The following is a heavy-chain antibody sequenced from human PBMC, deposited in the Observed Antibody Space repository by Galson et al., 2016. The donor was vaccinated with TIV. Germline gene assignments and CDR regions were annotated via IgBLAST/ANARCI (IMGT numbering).Heavy chain of an antibody. CDR1: GFTFSNYP. CDR3: ARDAVIGTPDYFDY. CDR2: ISYDGRIE. Sequence: SLRLSCAASGFTFSNYPMHWVRQTPGKGLEWVAVISYDGRIEDYADSVKGRFTISRDDSRNTLYLQMNSLRTEDTAIYCCARDAVIGTPDYFDYWGQGTLVTVSS. D-gene: IGHD2-21*01. V-gene: IGHV3-30*01. J-gene: IGHJ4*02.